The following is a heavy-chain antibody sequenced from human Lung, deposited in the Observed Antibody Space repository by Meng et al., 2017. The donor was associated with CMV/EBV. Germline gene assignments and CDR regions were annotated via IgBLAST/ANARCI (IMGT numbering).Heavy chain of an antibody. CDR1: GGYIHNYY. CDR3: ARAGHFFDYGDF. CDR2: IYSNGNT. Sequence: QVQLQESGPGLVKPSETLSVTCTVSGGYIHNYYWGWIRQPPGKGLEWNGQIYSNGNTNYNPSLGSRVTISVDTSKSQFSLHLRSVTTEDTAVYFCARAGHFFDYGDFWGPGILVTVSS. J-gene: IGHJ4*02. D-gene: IGHD3-16*01. V-gene: IGHV4-59*01.